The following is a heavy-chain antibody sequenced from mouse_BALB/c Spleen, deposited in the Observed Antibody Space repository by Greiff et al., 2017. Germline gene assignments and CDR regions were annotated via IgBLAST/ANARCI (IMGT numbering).Heavy chain of an antibody. CDR3: ARCSTESGFAY. J-gene: IGHJ3*01. CDR1: GFNIKDTY. V-gene: IGHV14-3*02. CDR2: IDPANGNT. Sequence: VQLQQSGAELVKPGASVKLSCTASGFNIKDTYMHWVKQRPEQGLEWIGRIDPANGNTKYDPKFQGKATITADTSSNTAYLQLSSLTSEDTAVYYCARCSTESGFAYWGQGTLVTVSA. D-gene: IGHD3-1*01.